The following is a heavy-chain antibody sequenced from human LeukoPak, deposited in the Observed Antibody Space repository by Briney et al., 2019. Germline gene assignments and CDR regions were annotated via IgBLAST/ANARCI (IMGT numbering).Heavy chain of an antibody. D-gene: IGHD1-26*01. J-gene: IGHJ4*02. CDR2: ITSGTRT. CDR1: GFTFSSHG. Sequence: PGGSLRLSCVASGFTFSSHGMNWVRQAPGKGLEWVSGITSGTRTYYADSVKGRFAISRDNSKNTLYLQMNSLRAEDTAVYYCAKGLGAKSYFDYWGQGTLVTVSS. CDR3: AKGLGAKSYFDY. V-gene: IGHV3-23*01.